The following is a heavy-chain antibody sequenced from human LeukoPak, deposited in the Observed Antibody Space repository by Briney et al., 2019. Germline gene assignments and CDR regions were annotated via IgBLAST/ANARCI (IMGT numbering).Heavy chain of an antibody. J-gene: IGHJ6*02. Sequence: GVRRLSCAASGFTFSSYSMNWVLQAPGKGLEWVSSISSSSSYIYYADSVKGRFTISRDNAKNSLYLQMNSLRAEDTAVYYCARSRYYYDSSGYYLSPNYSYYGMDVWGQGSTVTVSS. CDR3: ARSRYYYDSSGYYLSPNYSYYGMDV. CDR1: GFTFSSYS. D-gene: IGHD3-22*01. CDR2: ISSSSSYI. V-gene: IGHV3-21*01.